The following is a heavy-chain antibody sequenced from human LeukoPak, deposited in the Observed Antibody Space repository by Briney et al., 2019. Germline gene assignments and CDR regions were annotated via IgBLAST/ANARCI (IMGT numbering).Heavy chain of an antibody. CDR2: ISGSGGST. CDR1: GFTFSSYA. J-gene: IGHJ4*02. V-gene: IGHV3-23*01. D-gene: IGHD6-19*01. CDR3: AKVPRGSGWSHFDY. Sequence: PGGSLRLSCAASGFTFSSYAMSWVRQAPGKGLEWVSGISGSGGSTYYADSVKGRFTISRDNSKNTLYLQMNSLRAEDTAVYYCAKVPRGSGWSHFDYWGQGTLVTVSS.